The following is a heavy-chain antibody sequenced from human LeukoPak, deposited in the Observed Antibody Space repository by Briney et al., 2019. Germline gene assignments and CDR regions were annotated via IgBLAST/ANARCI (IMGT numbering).Heavy chain of an antibody. V-gene: IGHV1-2*02. CDR2: INPNSGGT. CDR3: ARRGFGGSYDY. D-gene: IGHD3-16*01. Sequence: ASVKVSCKASGYTFTGYYMHCVRQAPGQGLEWMGWINPNSGGTNYAQEFQGRVTMTRDTSISTAYMELSRLRSDDTAVYYCARRGFGGSYDYWGQGTLVTVSS. J-gene: IGHJ4*02. CDR1: GYTFTGYY.